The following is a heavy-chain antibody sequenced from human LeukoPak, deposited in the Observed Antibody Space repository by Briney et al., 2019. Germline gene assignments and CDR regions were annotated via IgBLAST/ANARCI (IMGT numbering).Heavy chain of an antibody. J-gene: IGHJ4*02. CDR3: ARAGVDTAMVTEYFDY. CDR2: ISSSSSYI. CDR1: GFTFSSYS. V-gene: IGHV3-21*01. D-gene: IGHD5-18*01. Sequence: GGSLRLSCAASGFTFSSYSMNWVRQVPGKGLEWVSSISSSSSYIYYADSVKGRFTISRDNAKNSLYLQMNSLRAEDTAVYYCARAGVDTAMVTEYFDYWGQGTLVTVSS.